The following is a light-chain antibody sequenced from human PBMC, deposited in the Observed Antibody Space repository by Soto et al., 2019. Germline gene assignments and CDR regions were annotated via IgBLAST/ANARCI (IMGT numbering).Light chain of an antibody. J-gene: IGKJ4*01. CDR2: GAS. CDR1: QSVSSN. V-gene: IGKV3D-15*01. Sequence: EIVMTQSPATLSVSQGERATLSCRASQSVSSNLAWYQQKPGQAPRLLIYGASTRATGIPARFSGSGSGTEFTLTINSLQSEDFAVYYCQQYDNWPLTFGGGTKVEIK. CDR3: QQYDNWPLT.